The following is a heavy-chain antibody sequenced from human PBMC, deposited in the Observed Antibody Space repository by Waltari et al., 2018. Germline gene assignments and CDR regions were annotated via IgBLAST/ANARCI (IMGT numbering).Heavy chain of an antibody. J-gene: IGHJ4*02. V-gene: IGHV1-3*01. CDR2: INAGNGNT. Sequence: QVQLVQSGAEVKKPGASVKVSCKASGYTFTSYAMHWVRQAPGQRLEWMGWINAGNGNTKYSQKFQGRVTITRDTSASTAYMEPSSLRSEDTAVYYCARVVAAAGFDYWGQGTLVTVSS. D-gene: IGHD6-13*01. CDR3: ARVVAAAGFDY. CDR1: GYTFTSYA.